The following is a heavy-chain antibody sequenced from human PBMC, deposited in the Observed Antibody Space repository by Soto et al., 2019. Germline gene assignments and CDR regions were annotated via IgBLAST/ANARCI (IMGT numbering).Heavy chain of an antibody. V-gene: IGHV3-23*01. CDR3: AKVFSGFDWLFRNFFAY. D-gene: IGHD3-9*01. J-gene: IGHJ4*02. Sequence: GGSLRLSCAASGFTLSSYAMTWVRQAPGKGLEWVSAIRNIGGRTNYPDSVKGRLSKSRDNSKNTLYLQMNSLRAEDTAVYYCAKVFSGFDWLFRNFFAYWGQGTLVTASS. CDR1: GFTLSSYA. CDR2: IRNIGGRT.